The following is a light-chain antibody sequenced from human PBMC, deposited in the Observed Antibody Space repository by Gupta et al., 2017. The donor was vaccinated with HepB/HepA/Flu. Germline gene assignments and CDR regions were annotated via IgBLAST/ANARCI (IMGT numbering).Light chain of an antibody. V-gene: IGKV3-20*01. CDR2: GAT. CDR1: QSVSSNY. J-gene: IGKJ1*01. Sequence: EIVLMQSPGTTLLSSGERATPSCRASQSVSSNYLAWYQQKPGQAPRLLIYGATSRATGIPDRFSGSGSGTDFTLTISRLEPEDFVVYYCQQYGNSSWTFGQGTKVEIK. CDR3: QQYGNSSWT.